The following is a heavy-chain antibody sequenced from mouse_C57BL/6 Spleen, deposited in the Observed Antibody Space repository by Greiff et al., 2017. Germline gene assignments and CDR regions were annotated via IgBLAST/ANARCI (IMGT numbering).Heavy chain of an antibody. V-gene: IGHV5-9*01. D-gene: IGHD2-5*01. CDR3: ARKIYYSNYVPLAY. Sequence: EVQVVESGGGLVKPGGSLKLSCAASGFTFSSYTMSWVRQTPEQRLEWVATISGGGGNTYYPDSVKGRFTISRDNAKNTLYLQMSSLRSEDTALDYCARKIYYSNYVPLAYWGQGTLVTVSA. CDR1: GFTFSSYT. CDR2: ISGGGGNT. J-gene: IGHJ3*01.